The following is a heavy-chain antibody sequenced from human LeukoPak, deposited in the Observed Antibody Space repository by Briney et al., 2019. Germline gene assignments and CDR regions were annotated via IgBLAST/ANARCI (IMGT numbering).Heavy chain of an antibody. V-gene: IGHV3-23*01. CDR1: RFTFSSYG. J-gene: IGHJ4*02. CDR3: AKVDAVGATTQGYDY. D-gene: IGHD1-26*01. Sequence: GGTLRLSCAASRFTFSSYGMSWVRQAPGKGLEWVSAISGSGGSTYYADSVKGRFTISRDNSKNTLYLQMNSLRAEDTAVYYYAKVDAVGATTQGYDYWGQGTLVTVSS. CDR2: ISGSGGST.